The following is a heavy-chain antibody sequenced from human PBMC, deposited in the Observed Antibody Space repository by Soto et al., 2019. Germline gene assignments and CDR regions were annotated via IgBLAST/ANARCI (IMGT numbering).Heavy chain of an antibody. J-gene: IGHJ5*01. D-gene: IGHD1-26*01. CDR3: ARGVTGGTYDS. CDR2: LIPIFGKA. Sequence: QVQLVQSGAEVKKPDSSVKVSCTASGGSFSSDAITWVRQPPRQGLEWMGGLIPIFGKATYAQKFQDRVTFTADEATSTAYMEPSGLKSEDTAIYYCARGVTGGTYDSWGQGTLVVVSS. V-gene: IGHV1-69*01. CDR1: GGSFSSDA.